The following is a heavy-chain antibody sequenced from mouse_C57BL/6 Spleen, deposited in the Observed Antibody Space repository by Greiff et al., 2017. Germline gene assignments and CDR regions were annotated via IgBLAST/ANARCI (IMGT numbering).Heavy chain of an antibody. CDR1: GFTFSSYT. CDR2: ISGGGGNT. J-gene: IGHJ4*01. CDR3: ARPLTGTYAIDY. D-gene: IGHD4-1*01. Sequence: EVKLVESGGGLVKPGGSLKLSCAASGFTFSSYTMSWVRQTPEKRLEWVATISGGGGNTYYPDSVKGRFTISRDNAKNTLYLQMSSLRSEDTALYDCARPLTGTYAIDYWGQGTSVTVSS. V-gene: IGHV5-9*01.